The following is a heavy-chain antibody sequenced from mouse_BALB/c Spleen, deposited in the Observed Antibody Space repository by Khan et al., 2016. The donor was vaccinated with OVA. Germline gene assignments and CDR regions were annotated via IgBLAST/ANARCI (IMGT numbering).Heavy chain of an antibody. CDR2: IYPGSGRT. J-gene: IGHJ3*01. V-gene: IGHV1-77*01. CDR3: ARIYDGAWFAY. CDR1: GYIFIDYV. D-gene: IGHD2-12*01. Sequence: QVQLQQSGPELMKPGASVKMSCKASGYIFIDYVISWVKQRTGKGLEWIGEIYPGSGRTYYNERFKGKATLTADKSSNTAYMQLSSLTSEDSAVCFCARIYDGAWFAYWGQGTPVTVSA.